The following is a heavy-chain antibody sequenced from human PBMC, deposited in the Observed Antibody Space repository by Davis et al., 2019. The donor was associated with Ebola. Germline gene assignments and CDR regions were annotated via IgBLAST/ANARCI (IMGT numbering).Heavy chain of an antibody. J-gene: IGHJ6*02. CDR3: ARFPVVYYYYYGMDV. CDR2: IYYSGSP. CDR1: VGSINSSDYY. Sequence: MPSETLSLTCSLSVGSINSSDYYWGWIRQPPGKGLEWIGSIYYSGSPHYNSSLKSRVTISIDTSKNQFSLKLSSVTAADTAVYYCARFPVVYYYYYGMDVWGQGTTVTVSS. V-gene: IGHV4-39*07. D-gene: IGHD2-15*01.